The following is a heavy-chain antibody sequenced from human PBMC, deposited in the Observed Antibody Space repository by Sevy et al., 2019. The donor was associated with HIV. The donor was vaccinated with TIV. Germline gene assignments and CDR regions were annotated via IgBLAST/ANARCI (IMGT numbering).Heavy chain of an antibody. V-gene: IGHV3-30-3*01. CDR2: VSFDGSDK. CDR1: GFAFTNNFA. D-gene: IGHD4-17*01. J-gene: IGHJ6*02. CDR3: ARPRANYADHYFFFAMDV. Sequence: EGSLRLSCAASGFAFTNNFAMHWVRQAPGTGLEWVALVSFDGSDKYYADSVKGRFTISRDNLKNTLFLQMNSLTTEHTDVYYCARPRANYADHYFFFAMDVWGQGTTVTVSS.